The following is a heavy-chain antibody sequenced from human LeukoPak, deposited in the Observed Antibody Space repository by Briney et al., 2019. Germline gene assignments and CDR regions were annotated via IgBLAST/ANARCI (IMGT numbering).Heavy chain of an antibody. V-gene: IGHV4-4*07. CDR3: ARGSGYSYGYPSDY. J-gene: IGHJ4*02. D-gene: IGHD5-18*01. CDR2: IYTSGST. Sequence: SETLSLTCNVSGGSISNYYWSWIRQPAGKGLEWIGRIYTSGSTNYNPSLKSRVTMSVDTSKNQFTLNLSSVTAADTAVYYCARGSGYSYGYPSDYWGQGTLVTVSS. CDR1: GGSISNYY.